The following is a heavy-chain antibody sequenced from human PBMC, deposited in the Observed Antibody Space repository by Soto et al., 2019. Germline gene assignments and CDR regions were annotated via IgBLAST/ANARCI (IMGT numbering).Heavy chain of an antibody. V-gene: IGHV1-69*02. D-gene: IGHD2-15*01. CDR3: ASVSKGGWYYYYMAV. J-gene: IGHJ6*03. Sequence: SVKVSCKASGGTFSSYTISWVRQAPGQGLEWMGRIIPILGIANYAQKFQGRVTITADKSTSTAYMELSSLRSEDTAVYYCASVSKGGWYYYYMAVWGKGTTVTVSS. CDR2: IIPILGIA. CDR1: GGTFSSYT.